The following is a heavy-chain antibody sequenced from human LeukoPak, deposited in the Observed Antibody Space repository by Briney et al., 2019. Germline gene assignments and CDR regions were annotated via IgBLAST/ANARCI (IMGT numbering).Heavy chain of an antibody. Sequence: GGSLRLSCAASGFTFSSYAMSWVRQAPGKGLEWVSAISGSGGSTYYADSAKGRFTISRDNSKNTLYLQMNSLRAEDTAVYYCAGARYSSGWYLMGYFDYWGQGTLVTVSS. CDR2: ISGSGGST. D-gene: IGHD6-19*01. CDR1: GFTFSSYA. CDR3: AGARYSSGWYLMGYFDY. J-gene: IGHJ4*02. V-gene: IGHV3-23*01.